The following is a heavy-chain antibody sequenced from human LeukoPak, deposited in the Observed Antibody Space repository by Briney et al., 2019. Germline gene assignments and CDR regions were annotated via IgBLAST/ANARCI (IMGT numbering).Heavy chain of an antibody. D-gene: IGHD6-13*01. V-gene: IGHV1-24*01. CDR2: FDPEDGET. J-gene: IGHJ4*02. Sequence: ASVKVSCKVSGYTLTELSMHWVRQAPGKGLEWMGGFDPEDGETIYAQKFQGRVTMTEDTSTDTANMELSSLRSEDTAVYYCARVSSSSWADYFDYWGQGTLVTVSS. CDR3: ARVSSSSWADYFDY. CDR1: GYTLTELS.